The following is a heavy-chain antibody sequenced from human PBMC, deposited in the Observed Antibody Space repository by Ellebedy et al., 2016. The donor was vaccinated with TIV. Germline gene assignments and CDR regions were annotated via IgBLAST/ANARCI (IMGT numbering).Heavy chain of an antibody. V-gene: IGHV3-64D*09. Sequence: GESLKISCAASGFTFSSYAMYWVRQAPGKGLEYVSAISNNGGSTYYADSVKGRFTISRDNSKNTLYLQMSSLRAEDTAVYYCLTGDFDYWGQGTLVTVPS. J-gene: IGHJ4*02. CDR1: GFTFSSYA. CDR3: LTGDFDY. D-gene: IGHD7-27*01. CDR2: ISNNGGST.